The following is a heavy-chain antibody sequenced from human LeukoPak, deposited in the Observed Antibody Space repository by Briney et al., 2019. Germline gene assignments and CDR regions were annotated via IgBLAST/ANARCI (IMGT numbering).Heavy chain of an antibody. Sequence: QSGGSLRLSCAVSGFTVTSNYMSWVRQAPGKGLEWVSVIYSGGTTNYADSVKGRFTVYRDNSKNTLYLQMNSLRAEDTAVYYCASKLTSGYWGQGTLVTVSS. CDR1: GFTVTSNY. CDR2: IYSGGTT. V-gene: IGHV3-66*01. D-gene: IGHD4-17*01. CDR3: ASKLTSGY. J-gene: IGHJ4*02.